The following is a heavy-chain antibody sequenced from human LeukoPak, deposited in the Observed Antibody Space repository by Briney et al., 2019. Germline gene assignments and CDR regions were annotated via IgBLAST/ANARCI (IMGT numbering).Heavy chain of an antibody. V-gene: IGHV3-30-3*01. Sequence: PGRSLRLSCAASGFTFSSYAMHWVRQAPGKGLEWVAVISYDGSNKYYADSVKGRFTISRDNSKNTLYLQMNSLRAEDTAVYYCARAPVEWELPHRTPYFDYWGQGTLVTVSS. CDR1: GFTFSSYA. CDR3: ARAPVEWELPHRTPYFDY. CDR2: ISYDGSNK. D-gene: IGHD1-26*01. J-gene: IGHJ4*02.